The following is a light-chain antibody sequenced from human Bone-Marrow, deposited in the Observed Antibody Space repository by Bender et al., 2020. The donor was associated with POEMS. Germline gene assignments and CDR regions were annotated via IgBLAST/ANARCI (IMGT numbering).Light chain of an antibody. CDR1: KLGEEY. J-gene: IGLJ2*01. V-gene: IGLV3-1*01. Sequence: SYELTQPPSVSVSPGQTATITCSGEKLGEEYACWYQQKPGQSPVVVIYQDTKRPSVIPEQFSGSTSGNTASLTISGTQTMDEADYYCQSWGSNTAVFGGGTKLTVL. CDR3: QSWGSNTAV. CDR2: QDT.